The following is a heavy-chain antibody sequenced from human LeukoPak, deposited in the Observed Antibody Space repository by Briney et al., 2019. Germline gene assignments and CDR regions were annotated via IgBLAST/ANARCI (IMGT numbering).Heavy chain of an antibody. V-gene: IGHV4-34*01. CDR3: AGYYYGSGTVY. Sequence: SETLSLTCAVYGGSFSGYYWSWIRQPPGKGLEWIGEINHSGSTNYNPSLKSRVTISVDTSKNQFSLKLSSVTAADTAVYYCAGYYYGSGTVYWGQGTLVTVSS. J-gene: IGHJ4*02. CDR1: GGSFSGYY. D-gene: IGHD3-10*01. CDR2: INHSGST.